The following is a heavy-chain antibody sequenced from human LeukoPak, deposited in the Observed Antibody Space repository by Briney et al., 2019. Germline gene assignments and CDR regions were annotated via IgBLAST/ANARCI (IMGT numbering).Heavy chain of an antibody. CDR1: GGSISSGDYY. J-gene: IGHJ1*01. CDR2: IYYSGST. Sequence: PSQTLSLTCTVSGGSISSGDYYWSWIRQPPGKGLEWIGYIYYSGSTYYNPSLKSRVTISVDTSRNQFSLKLSSVTAADTAVYYCAREGYYDSSGYLQHWGQGTLVTVSS. D-gene: IGHD3-22*01. V-gene: IGHV4-30-4*01. CDR3: AREGYYDSSGYLQH.